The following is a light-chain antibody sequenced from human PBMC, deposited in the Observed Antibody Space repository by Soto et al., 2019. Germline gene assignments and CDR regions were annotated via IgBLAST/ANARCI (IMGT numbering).Light chain of an antibody. CDR3: QQSYSTPGT. CDR1: QSISSY. CDR2: AAS. J-gene: IGKJ1*01. Sequence: DIQMTQSPSSLSASVGHRVTITCRASQSISSYLNWYQQKPGKAPKLLIYAASSLQSGVPSRFSGSGSGTDFTLTISSLQPEDFAPDYCQQSYSTPGTFGQGTKVEIK. V-gene: IGKV1-39*01.